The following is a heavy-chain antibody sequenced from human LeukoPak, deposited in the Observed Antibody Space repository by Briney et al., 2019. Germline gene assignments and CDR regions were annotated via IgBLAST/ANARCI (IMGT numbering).Heavy chain of an antibody. V-gene: IGHV3-7*01. CDR3: ARAGVTWGYDY. Sequence: PGGSLRLSCTASGFTFSTYWMSWVRQAPGKGLEWVANIKPDGSEEYYVDSVKGRFTISRDNAKTSLYPQMNSLRAEDTAVYYCARAGVTWGYDYWGQGTLVTVSS. CDR1: GFTFSTYW. J-gene: IGHJ4*02. CDR2: IKPDGSEE. D-gene: IGHD2-8*01.